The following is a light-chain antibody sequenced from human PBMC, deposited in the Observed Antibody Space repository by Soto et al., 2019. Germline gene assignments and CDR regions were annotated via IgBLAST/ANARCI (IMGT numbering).Light chain of an antibody. J-gene: IGLJ1*01. V-gene: IGLV2-14*01. CDR2: DVY. Sequence: QSALTQPASVSGSPGQSITISCVGTSSDVGRYTYVSWYQQYPGKAPKLIIYDVYNRPSGVSNRFSGSKSGNTASLTISGLQAEDEADYYCTSYTSASTPYLFGSGTKVTVL. CDR1: SSDVGRYTY. CDR3: TSYTSASTPYL.